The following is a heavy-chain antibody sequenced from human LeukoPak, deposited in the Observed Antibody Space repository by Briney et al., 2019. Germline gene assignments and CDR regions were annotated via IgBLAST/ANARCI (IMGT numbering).Heavy chain of an antibody. V-gene: IGHV4-39*01. CDR3: ARLPFNKQLVAYFDY. D-gene: IGHD6-13*01. J-gene: IGHJ4*02. CDR1: GGSISSSSYY. CDR2: IYYSGST. Sequence: PSETLSLTCTVSGGSISSSSYYWGWIRQPPGKGLEWIGSIYYSGSTYYNPSLKSRVTISVDTSKNQFSLKLSSVTAADTAVYYCARLPFNKQLVAYFDYWGQGTLVTVSS.